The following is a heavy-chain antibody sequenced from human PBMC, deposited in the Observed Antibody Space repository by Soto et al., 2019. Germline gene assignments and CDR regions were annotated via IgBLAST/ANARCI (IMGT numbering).Heavy chain of an antibody. D-gene: IGHD2-8*01. Sequence: LRLSCAASGFTFSSYGMHWVRQAPGKGLEWVAVIWYDGSNKYYADSVKGRFTISRDNSKNTLYLQMNSLRAEDTAVYYCAREDCTNGVCYLVYWGQGTLVTVSS. V-gene: IGHV3-33*01. CDR2: IWYDGSNK. CDR1: GFTFSSYG. CDR3: AREDCTNGVCYLVY. J-gene: IGHJ4*02.